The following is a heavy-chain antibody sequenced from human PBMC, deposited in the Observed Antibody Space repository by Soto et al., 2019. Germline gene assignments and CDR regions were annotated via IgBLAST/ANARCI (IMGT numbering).Heavy chain of an antibody. J-gene: IGHJ6*02. V-gene: IGHV4-4*07. D-gene: IGHD2-2*01. CDR1: GGSISSYY. CDR2: IYTSGST. Sequence: PSETLSLTCTVSGGSISSYYWSWIRQPAGKGLEWIGRIYTSGSTNYNPSLKSRVTMSVDTAKDQFSLKLSSVTAADTAVYYCAREDIVVVPAATLLYFGMDVWGQGTTVTVSS. CDR3: AREDIVVVPAATLLYFGMDV.